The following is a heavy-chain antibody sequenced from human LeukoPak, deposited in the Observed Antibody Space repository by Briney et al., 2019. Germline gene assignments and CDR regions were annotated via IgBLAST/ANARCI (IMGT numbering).Heavy chain of an antibody. J-gene: IGHJ4*02. CDR3: TTDWSEIYYDSSGYPMGLLDY. CDR1: GFTFSSYG. D-gene: IGHD3-22*01. CDR2: IWYDGSNK. V-gene: IGHV3-33*01. Sequence: GGSLRLSCAASGFTFSSYGMHWVRQAPGKGLEWVAVIWYDGSNKYYADSVKGRFTISRDNSKNTLYLQMNSLKTEDTAVYYCTTDWSEIYYDSSGYPMGLLDYWGQGTLVTVSS.